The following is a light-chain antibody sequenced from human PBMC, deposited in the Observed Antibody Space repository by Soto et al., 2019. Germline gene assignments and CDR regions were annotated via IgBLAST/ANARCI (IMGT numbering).Light chain of an antibody. Sequence: DIVMTQSPDSLAVSLGERAVINCKTRQSLLYSSKNKNYLAWYQQKPGQPPKLLIYWASTRESGVPDRFSGSGSGTDFTLTISSLQAEDVAVYYCQQYYTTPLLTFGGGTKVEIK. CDR3: QQYYTTPLLT. V-gene: IGKV4-1*01. CDR1: QSLLYSSKNKNY. J-gene: IGKJ4*01. CDR2: WAS.